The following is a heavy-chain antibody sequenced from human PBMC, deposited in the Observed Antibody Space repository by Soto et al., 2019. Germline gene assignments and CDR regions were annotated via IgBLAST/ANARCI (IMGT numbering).Heavy chain of an antibody. Sequence: PGGSLRLSCAASGFTFSSYGMHWVRQAPGKGLEWVAVISYDGSNKYYADSAKGRFTISRDNSKNTLYLQMNSLRAEDTAVYYCAKDRVAASWFDPWGQGTLVTVSS. J-gene: IGHJ5*02. CDR2: ISYDGSNK. CDR3: AKDRVAASWFDP. D-gene: IGHD6-13*01. CDR1: GFTFSSYG. V-gene: IGHV3-30*18.